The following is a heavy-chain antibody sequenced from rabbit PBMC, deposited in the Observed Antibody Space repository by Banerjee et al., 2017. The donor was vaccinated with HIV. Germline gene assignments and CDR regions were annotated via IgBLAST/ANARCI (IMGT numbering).Heavy chain of an antibody. Sequence: QEQLVESGGDLVKPGASLTLTCTASGFSFSGSYYMCWVRQAPGKGLEWIACIYAGSSGTWYASWVNGRFTISRSTSLNTVDLQMTSLTAADTATYFCARGLVAGVLDLWGQGTLVT. V-gene: IGHV1S43*01. D-gene: IGHD3-3*01. CDR2: IYAGSSGT. CDR3: ARGLVAGVLDL. J-gene: IGHJ3*01. CDR1: GFSFSGSYY.